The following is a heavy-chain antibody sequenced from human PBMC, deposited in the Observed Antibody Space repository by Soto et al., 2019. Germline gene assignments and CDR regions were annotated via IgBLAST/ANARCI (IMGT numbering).Heavy chain of an antibody. CDR3: ATGATIFGVVAN. Sequence: VKVSCKVSGYTLTELSMHWVRQAPGKGLEWMGGFDPEDGETIYAQKFQGRVTMTEGTSTDTAYMELSSLRSEDTAVYYCATGATIFGVVANWGQGTLVTVSS. V-gene: IGHV1-24*01. J-gene: IGHJ4*02. CDR2: FDPEDGET. CDR1: GYTLTELS. D-gene: IGHD3-3*01.